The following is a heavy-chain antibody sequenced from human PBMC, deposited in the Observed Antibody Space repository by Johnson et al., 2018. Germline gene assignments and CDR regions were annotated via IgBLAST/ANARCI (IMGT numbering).Heavy chain of an antibody. J-gene: IGHJ6*02. CDR2: IHHSGST. CDR3: AGVDYGMDV. V-gene: IGHV4-59*01. Sequence: QVQLQESGPGLVKPSETLSLTCSVSGGSTSSFYWSWIRQSPGKGLQWIGYIHHSGSTNYNPSLKSRLSMSVDTSKNQFSLKLNSVTAADTAVYYWAGVDYGMDVWGQGTTVTVSS. CDR1: GGSTSSFY.